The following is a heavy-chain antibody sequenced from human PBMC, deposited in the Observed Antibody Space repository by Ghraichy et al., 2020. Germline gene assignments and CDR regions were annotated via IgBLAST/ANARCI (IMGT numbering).Heavy chain of an antibody. CDR3: AMKPNVDTAIWFDP. J-gene: IGHJ5*02. Sequence: ASVKVSCKASGYTFTGYYMHWVRQAPGQGLEWMGWINPNSGGTNYAQKFQGRVTMTRDTSISTAYMELSRLRSDDTAVYYCAMKPNVDTAIWFDPWGQGTLVTVSS. CDR2: INPNSGGT. CDR1: GYTFTGYY. D-gene: IGHD5-18*01. V-gene: IGHV1-2*02.